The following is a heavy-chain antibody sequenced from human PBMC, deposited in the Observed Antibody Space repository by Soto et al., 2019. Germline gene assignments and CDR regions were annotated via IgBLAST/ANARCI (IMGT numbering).Heavy chain of an antibody. Sequence: VRLLESGGGLVQPGGSLRLSCAASGFTFSNYAMSWVRQAPGKALEWVSSINIVGGNTNYADSVRGRFTMSRDDSKNTVFLQMTSLRAEDTAIYYCTKNYYFDSWGQGTLVTVSS. CDR1: GFTFSNYA. V-gene: IGHV3-23*01. J-gene: IGHJ4*02. CDR3: TKNYYFDS. CDR2: INIVGGNT.